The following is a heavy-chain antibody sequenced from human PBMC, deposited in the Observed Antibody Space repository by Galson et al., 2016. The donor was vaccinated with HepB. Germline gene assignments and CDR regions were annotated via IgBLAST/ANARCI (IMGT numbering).Heavy chain of an antibody. V-gene: IGHV4-59*01. CDR3: ARDNKDFLSDSYYYGMDV. CDR2: IYFRGST. CDR1: GGSINSYY. Sequence: SETLSLTCTVSGGSINSYYWSWIRQPPGKGLEWIGYIYFRGSTNYNPSLKSRVTISVDASKNQFSLKLTSVTAADTAVYYCARDNKDFLSDSYYYGMDVWGQGTLVTVS. J-gene: IGHJ6*02. D-gene: IGHD2/OR15-2a*01.